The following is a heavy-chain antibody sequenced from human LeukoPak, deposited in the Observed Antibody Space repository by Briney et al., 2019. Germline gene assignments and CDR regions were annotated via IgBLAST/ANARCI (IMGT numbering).Heavy chain of an antibody. V-gene: IGHV4-30-4*08. Sequence: SQTLSLTCTVSGGSISSGDYYWSWIRQPPGKGLEWIGYIYYSGSTYYNPSPKSRVTISVDTSKNQFSLKLSSVTAADTAVYYCSREGGFYCSSTSCYGLDYWGQGTLVTVSS. J-gene: IGHJ4*02. CDR2: IYYSGST. D-gene: IGHD2-2*01. CDR1: GGSISSGDYY. CDR3: SREGGFYCSSTSCYGLDY.